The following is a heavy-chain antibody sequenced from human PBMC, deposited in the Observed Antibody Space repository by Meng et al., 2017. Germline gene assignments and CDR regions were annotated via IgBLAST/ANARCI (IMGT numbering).Heavy chain of an antibody. D-gene: IGHD3-16*02. CDR3: ASDTIMITFGGVIGKDY. J-gene: IGHJ4*02. CDR1: GFTFSSYA. V-gene: IGHV3-30*04. CDR2: ISYDGSNK. Sequence: GGSLRLSCAASGFTFSSYAMHWVRQAPGKGLEWVAVISYDGSNKYYADSVKGRFTISRDNSKNTLYLQMNSLRAEDTAEYYCASDTIMITFGGVIGKDYWGQGTLVTVSS.